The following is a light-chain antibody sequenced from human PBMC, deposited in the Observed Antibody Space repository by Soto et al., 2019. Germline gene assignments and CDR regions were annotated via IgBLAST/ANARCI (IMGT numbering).Light chain of an antibody. V-gene: IGLV2-14*01. CDR1: SSDVGGYKF. CDR3: VSYGSNRPVI. CDR2: DVS. Sequence: QSVLTQPASVSGSPGQSITISCTGTSSDVGGYKFVSWFQQPPGKAPKLLIYDVSDRPSGVSDRFSGSKSGNTASLTISGLQADDEDDYYCVSYGSNRPVIFGGGTQLTVL. J-gene: IGLJ2*01.